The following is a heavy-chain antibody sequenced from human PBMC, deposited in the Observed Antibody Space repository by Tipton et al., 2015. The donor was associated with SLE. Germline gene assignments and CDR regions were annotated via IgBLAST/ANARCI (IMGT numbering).Heavy chain of an antibody. D-gene: IGHD5-24*01. CDR1: GGSFTTYY. CDR3: ARVGLITPDAFDI. J-gene: IGHJ3*02. Sequence: LRLSCAVYGGSFTTYYWTWIRQPPGKGLEWIGEIHHGGSTYYNPSLKSRVTLSVDTSKNQFSLNLRSVTAADTAVYYCARVGLITPDAFDIWGEGTMVTVSS. V-gene: IGHV4-34*01. CDR2: IHHGGST.